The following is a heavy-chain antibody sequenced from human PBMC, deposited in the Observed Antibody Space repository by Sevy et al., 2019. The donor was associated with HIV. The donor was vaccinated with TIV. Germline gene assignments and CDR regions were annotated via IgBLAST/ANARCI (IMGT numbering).Heavy chain of an antibody. CDR2: INPNSGGT. CDR1: GFPFTGHH. V-gene: IGHV1-2*02. CDR3: VRHVNTWFDP. Sequence: ASVKVSCKTSGFPFTGHHIHWVRQAPGQGLEWMGWINPNSGGTNYAQKFQGRVNMTRDTSISTAYMELSRLRSDDTAVYYCVRHVNTWFDPWGQGTLVTVSS. J-gene: IGHJ5*02.